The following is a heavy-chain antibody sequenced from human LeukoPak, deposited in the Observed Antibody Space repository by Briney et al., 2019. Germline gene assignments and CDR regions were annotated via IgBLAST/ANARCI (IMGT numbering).Heavy chain of an antibody. CDR2: ISGSGNTI. Sequence: WGSLRLSCAASGFTFSSYEMNWVRQAPGKGLEWVSYISGSGNTIHYADSVKGRFTISRDNAKNSLYLRMNSLRAEDTAVYYCARDAEGGDYGNDAFDIWGQGTMVTVSS. CDR1: GFTFSSYE. V-gene: IGHV3-48*03. D-gene: IGHD4-17*01. CDR3: ARDAEGGDYGNDAFDI. J-gene: IGHJ3*02.